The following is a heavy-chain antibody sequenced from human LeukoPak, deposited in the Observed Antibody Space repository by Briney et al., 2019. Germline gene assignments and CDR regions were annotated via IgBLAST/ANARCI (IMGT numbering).Heavy chain of an antibody. J-gene: IGHJ6*02. CDR3: ARVLRFLEWPPYYYYYDGMDV. CDR1: GGTFSSYA. V-gene: IGHV1-69*01. D-gene: IGHD3-3*01. CDR2: IIPIFGTA. Sequence: SVKVSCKASGGTFSSYAISWVRQAPGQGLEWMGGIIPIFGTANYAQKFQGRVTITADESTSTAYMELSSLRSEDTAVYYCARVLRFLEWPPYYYYYDGMDVWGQGTTVTVSS.